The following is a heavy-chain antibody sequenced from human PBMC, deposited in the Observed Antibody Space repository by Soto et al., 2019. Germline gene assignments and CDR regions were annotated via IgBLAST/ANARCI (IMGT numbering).Heavy chain of an antibody. J-gene: IGHJ4*01. D-gene: IGHD5-12*01. CDR2: ISAYNGDT. Sequence: ASVKVSCKASGYTFNTYGISWVRQAPGQGLEWLGWISAYNGDTNYAQKLQGRVTMTTVTPTSTAYMELRSLRFEDTAVYYCASAPAWWLQSPYFDYGG. CDR3: ASAPAWWLQSPYFDY. CDR1: GYTFNTYG. V-gene: IGHV1-18*01.